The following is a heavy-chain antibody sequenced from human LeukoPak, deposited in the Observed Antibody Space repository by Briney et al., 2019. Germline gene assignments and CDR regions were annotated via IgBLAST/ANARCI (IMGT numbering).Heavy chain of an antibody. Sequence: GGSRGLACAASGFTFSSYAMTWVRQAPGKGLEWVSALSSSGLRTYYADSVKGRFAISRDNSKNTLYLQMNSLRAEDTAVYYCAKTTVSGSPLYYFDYWGQGTLVTVSS. D-gene: IGHD3-10*01. CDR1: GFTFSSYA. J-gene: IGHJ4*02. CDR3: AKTTVSGSPLYYFDY. V-gene: IGHV3-23*01. CDR2: LSSSGLRT.